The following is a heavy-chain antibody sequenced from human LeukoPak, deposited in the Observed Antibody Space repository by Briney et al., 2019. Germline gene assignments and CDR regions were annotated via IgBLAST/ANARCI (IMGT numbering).Heavy chain of an antibody. D-gene: IGHD6-19*01. V-gene: IGHV1-18*01. CDR2: ISGHKGKT. CDR3: ARDFGDSSGWRPPPMGY. CDR1: GYNFNRNG. J-gene: IGHJ4*02. Sequence: ASVEISCNTSGYNFNRNGISWVRQAPGQGLEWMGWISGHKGKTNYAQKFQGRVTMTIDTSTSTAYLELRSLRSDDTAVYYCARDFGDSSGWRPPPMGYWGQGTLVIVFS.